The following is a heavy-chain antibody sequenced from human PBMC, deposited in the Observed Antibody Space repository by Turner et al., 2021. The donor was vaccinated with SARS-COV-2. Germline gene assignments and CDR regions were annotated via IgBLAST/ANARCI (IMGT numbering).Heavy chain of an antibody. CDR3: ARTGGSFDY. J-gene: IGHJ4*02. Sequence: VQLVQYVAEVTNPGASVRVSCKASGYTFTSYYMHWVRQAPGQGLEWMGIINPSGDSTSYAQKCQGRVTMTRDTSTSTVYMELSSRRSEDTAVYYCARTGGSFDYWGQGTLVTVSS. CDR2: INPSGDST. CDR1: GYTFTSYY. D-gene: IGHD2-8*02. V-gene: IGHV1-46*01.